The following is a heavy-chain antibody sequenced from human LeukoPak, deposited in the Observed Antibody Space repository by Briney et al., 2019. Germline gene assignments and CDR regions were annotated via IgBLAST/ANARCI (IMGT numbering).Heavy chain of an antibody. J-gene: IGHJ6*03. CDR1: GGTFSCYA. Sequence: SVKVSCKASGGTFSCYAISWVRQAPGQGLEWMGGIIPIFGTANYAQKFQGRVTITTDESTSTAYMELSSLRSEDTAVYYCARSYEPYYYYYYMDVWGKGTAVTVSS. CDR2: IIPIFGTA. D-gene: IGHD3-3*01. CDR3: ARSYEPYYYYYYMDV. V-gene: IGHV1-69*05.